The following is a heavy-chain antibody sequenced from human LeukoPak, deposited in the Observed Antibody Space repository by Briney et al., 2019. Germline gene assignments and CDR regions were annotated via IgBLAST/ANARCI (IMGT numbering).Heavy chain of an antibody. D-gene: IGHD6-19*01. CDR2: INHSGST. V-gene: IGHV4-34*01. CDR1: GGSFSGYY. CDR3: ARGTLYSGWSYYFDY. J-gene: IGHJ4*02. Sequence: SETLSLTCAVYGGSFSGYYWSWIRQPPGKGLEWIGEINHSGSTNYNPSLKSRVTISVDTSKNQFSLRLSSVTAADTAMYYCARGTLYSGWSYYFDYWGQGSQVTVSS.